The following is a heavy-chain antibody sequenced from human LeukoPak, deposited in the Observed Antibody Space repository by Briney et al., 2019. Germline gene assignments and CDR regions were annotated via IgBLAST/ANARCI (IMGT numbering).Heavy chain of an antibody. Sequence: ASVKVSRQASGYTFTGYYMHWVRQAPGQGLEWLGWINPNSGGTNYAQKFQGRVTMTSDTSISTAYMELSRLRADDTAVHYCPTALYSDVPAANIPEPHLISDYRGQGTLVTVSS. D-gene: IGHD2-2*01. V-gene: IGHV1-2*02. J-gene: IGHJ4*02. CDR2: INPNSGGT. CDR3: PTALYSDVPAANIPEPHLISDY. CDR1: GYTFTGYY.